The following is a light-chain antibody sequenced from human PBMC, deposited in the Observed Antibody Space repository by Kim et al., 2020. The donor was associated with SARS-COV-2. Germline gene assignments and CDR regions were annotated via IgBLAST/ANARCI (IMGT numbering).Light chain of an antibody. CDR1: GDRY. J-gene: IGLJ2*01. Sequence: GDRYAYWFQQKPGQSPVLVIYQDVRRPSGIPERFSASNSGNTATLTISETQAMDEADYYCQAWDSGIVVFGGGTQLTVL. CDR2: QDV. CDR3: QAWDSGIVV. V-gene: IGLV3-1*01.